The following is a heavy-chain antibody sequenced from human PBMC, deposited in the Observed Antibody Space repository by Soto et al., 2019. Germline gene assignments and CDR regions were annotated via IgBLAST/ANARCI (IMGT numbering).Heavy chain of an antibody. J-gene: IGHJ4*02. Sequence: EVPLLESGGGLVQPGGSLRLSCAASGFTFSSYSMSWVRQAPGKGLEWVSGFRTSGDGGTTYYADSVKGRFTISRDNSKNMLFLQMNSLRAEDTAIYYCAKKVNSGPGSQYFDYWGQGTLVTVSS. CDR3: AKKVNSGPGSQYFDY. CDR2: FRTSGDGGTT. D-gene: IGHD3-10*01. V-gene: IGHV3-23*01. CDR1: GFTFSSYS.